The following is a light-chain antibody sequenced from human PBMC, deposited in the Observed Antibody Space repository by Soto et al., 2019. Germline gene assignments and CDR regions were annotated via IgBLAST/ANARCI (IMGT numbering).Light chain of an antibody. CDR3: ASYTTRTTPYV. Sequence: SELTQPASVSRSPGQSITISYTRTISDFGASDFVSWYQQHPDKAPKLMIYDVSNRPSGISNRFSGSKSGNTASLTISGLRTEDEADYYCASYTTRTTPYVFGTVTKVTVL. J-gene: IGLJ1*01. CDR2: DVS. CDR1: ISDFGASDF. V-gene: IGLV2-14*03.